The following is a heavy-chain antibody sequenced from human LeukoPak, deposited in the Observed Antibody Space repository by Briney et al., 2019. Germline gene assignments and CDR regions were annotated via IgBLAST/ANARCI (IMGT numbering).Heavy chain of an antibody. CDR3: ASLTTVTRDDAFDI. Sequence: SGESLKISCKGSGYSFTSYWIGWVRQMPGKGLEWMGIIYPGDSDTRYSPSFQGQVTISADKSISTAYLQWSSPKASDTAMYYCASLTTVTRDDAFDIWGQGTMVTVSS. CDR1: GYSFTSYW. J-gene: IGHJ3*02. CDR2: IYPGDSDT. D-gene: IGHD4-17*01. V-gene: IGHV5-51*01.